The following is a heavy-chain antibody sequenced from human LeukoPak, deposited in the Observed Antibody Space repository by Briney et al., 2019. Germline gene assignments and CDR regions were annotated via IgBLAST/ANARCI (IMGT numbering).Heavy chain of an antibody. D-gene: IGHD5-24*01. CDR1: GYTFTNNF. CDR3: ARDNSLRDTAWWFDT. J-gene: IGHJ5*02. CDR2: INPSGDKT. V-gene: IGHV1-46*04. Sequence: GASVKVSCKASGYTFTNNFMHWVRQAPGQGLDWIGIINPSGDKTWYAQKLQGRITVTRDMATSTDYLEVRSLRSEDTAVYYCARDNSLRDTAWWFDTWGQGTLVTVSS.